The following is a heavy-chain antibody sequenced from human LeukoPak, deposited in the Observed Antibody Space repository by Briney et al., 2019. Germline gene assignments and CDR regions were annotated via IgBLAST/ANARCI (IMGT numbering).Heavy chain of an antibody. CDR2: ISSSSYI. D-gene: IGHD3-10*01. V-gene: IGHV3-21*01. Sequence: GGSLRLSCAASGFTFSSYSMNWVRQAPGKGLEWVSSISSSSYIYYADSVKGRFTISRDNAKNSLYLQMNSLRAEDTAVYYCARAPRDRSFDYWGQGTLVTVSS. CDR3: ARAPRDRSFDY. CDR1: GFTFSSYS. J-gene: IGHJ4*02.